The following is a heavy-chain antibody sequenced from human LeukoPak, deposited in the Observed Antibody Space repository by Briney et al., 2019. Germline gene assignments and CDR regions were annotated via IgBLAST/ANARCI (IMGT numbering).Heavy chain of an antibody. CDR1: GYTFTRYY. J-gene: IGHJ3*02. D-gene: IGHD6-19*01. CDR2: INPNSGGT. CDR3: AREENSSGWYACAFDI. V-gene: IGHV1-2*02. Sequence: ASVKVSCKASGYTFTRYYMHWVRQAPGQGLEWMGWINPNSGGTNYAQKFQGRVTTTRDTSISTAYMELSRLRSDDTAVYYCAREENSSGWYACAFDIWGQGTMVTVSS.